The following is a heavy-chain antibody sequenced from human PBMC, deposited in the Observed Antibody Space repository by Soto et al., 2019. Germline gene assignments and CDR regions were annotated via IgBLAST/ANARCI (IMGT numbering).Heavy chain of an antibody. CDR3: ARDGRWRVSSGWYRTPPGDWFDP. Sequence: GGSLRLSCAASGFTFSSYWMSWVRQAPGKGLEWVANIKQDGSEKYYVDSVKGRFTISRDNAKNSLYLQMNSLRAEDTAVYYCARDGRWRVSSGWYRTPPGDWFDPWGQGTLVTVSS. D-gene: IGHD6-19*01. J-gene: IGHJ5*02. CDR1: GFTFSSYW. CDR2: IKQDGSEK. V-gene: IGHV3-7*03.